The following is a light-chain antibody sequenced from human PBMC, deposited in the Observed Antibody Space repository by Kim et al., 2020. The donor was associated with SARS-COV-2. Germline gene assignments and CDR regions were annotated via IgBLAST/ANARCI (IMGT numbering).Light chain of an antibody. Sequence: ASVGDRVTITCRASQGIGNSFAWYQQKPGKAPKLLIFAASTLQAGVPSRFSGSGSGTDFTLSISSLQPEDVATYYCQKYNSAPRTFGQGTKVDIK. CDR2: AAS. J-gene: IGKJ1*01. CDR1: QGIGNS. V-gene: IGKV1-27*01. CDR3: QKYNSAPRT.